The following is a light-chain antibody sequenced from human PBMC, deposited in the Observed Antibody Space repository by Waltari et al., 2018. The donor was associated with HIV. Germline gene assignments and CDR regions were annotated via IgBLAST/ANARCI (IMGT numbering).Light chain of an antibody. J-gene: IGLJ2*01. CDR2: DLT. V-gene: IGLV2-11*01. CDR3: CSFAGSYTWL. CDR1: SSDVGGYNS. Sequence: QSALTQPRSVSGSPGQSVTISCTGTSSDVGGYNSVSWYQPLPGKAPKLMIYDLTERPSGVPDRFSGSKSGNTASLTISGLQAEDEADYYCCSFAGSYTWLFGGGTKLTVL.